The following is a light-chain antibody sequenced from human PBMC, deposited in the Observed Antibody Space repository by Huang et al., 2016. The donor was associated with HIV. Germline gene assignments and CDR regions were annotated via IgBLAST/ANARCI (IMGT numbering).Light chain of an antibody. CDR3: QQYGTSPTT. CDR1: QSVGLRP. CDR2: DAS. J-gene: IGKJ1*01. V-gene: IGKV3-20*01. Sequence: EILLTQSPGTLSLSPGARATLSCRASQSVGLRPLSLYQQQPGQAPPLLIYDASRRPSGIPDRFSGSGSGTDFTLSISRLEPEDFAVYYCQQYGTSPTTFGQGTKVEI.